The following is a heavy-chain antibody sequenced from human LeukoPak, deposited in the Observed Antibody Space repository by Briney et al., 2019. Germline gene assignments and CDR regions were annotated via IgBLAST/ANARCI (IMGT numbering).Heavy chain of an antibody. CDR3: AKVHYDILTGYLEPDFDY. CDR2: ISYDGSNK. J-gene: IGHJ4*02. D-gene: IGHD3-9*01. V-gene: IGHV3-30*18. Sequence: GRSLRLSCAASGFTFSSYGMHWVRQAPGKGLEWVAVISYDGSNKYYADSVKGRFTISRDNSKNTLYLQMNSLRAEDTAVYYCAKVHYDILTGYLEPDFDYWGQGTLVTVSS. CDR1: GFTFSSYG.